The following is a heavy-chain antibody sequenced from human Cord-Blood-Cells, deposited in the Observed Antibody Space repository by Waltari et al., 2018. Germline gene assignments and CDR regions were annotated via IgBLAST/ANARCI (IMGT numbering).Heavy chain of an antibody. Sequence: QVQLVQSGAEVKKPGASVKVSCTASGYTFTGYYMHWVRQAPGQGLEWMGWVNPNSGGTNDGQKFQGRVTMTRDTSISTAYMELSRLRSDDTAVYYCARDFPGTDAFDIWGQGTMVTVSS. CDR2: VNPNSGGT. V-gene: IGHV1-2*02. J-gene: IGHJ3*02. D-gene: IGHD1-1*01. CDR1: GYTFTGYY. CDR3: ARDFPGTDAFDI.